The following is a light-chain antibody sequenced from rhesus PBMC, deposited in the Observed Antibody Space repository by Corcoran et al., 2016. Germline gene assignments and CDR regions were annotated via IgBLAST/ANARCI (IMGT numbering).Light chain of an antibody. CDR3: QHGYGTPLT. J-gene: IGKJ4*01. CDR1: QGISKN. CDR2: FAS. V-gene: IGKV1S15*01. Sequence: DIQMTQSPSSLSASVGDTVTITCRASQGISKNLAWYQQKPGKVPKLLLYFASALQIGVPSRFSGSGSGTEFTLPISSLQPEDFATYCCQHGYGTPLTFGEGAKVEIK.